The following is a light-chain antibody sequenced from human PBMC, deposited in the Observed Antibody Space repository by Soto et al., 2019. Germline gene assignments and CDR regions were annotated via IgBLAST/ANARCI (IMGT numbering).Light chain of an antibody. J-gene: IGKJ1*01. CDR3: QQYGRSPPWT. CDR1: QSVSSTY. V-gene: IGKV3-20*01. Sequence: EIVLTQSPGTLSLSPGERATLSCRASQSVSSTYLAWYQQRPDQAPRLLIYGASSRATGIPDRFSGSASGTDFTLTISRLEPEDYAVYYCQQYGRSPPWTFGQGTKVEIK. CDR2: GAS.